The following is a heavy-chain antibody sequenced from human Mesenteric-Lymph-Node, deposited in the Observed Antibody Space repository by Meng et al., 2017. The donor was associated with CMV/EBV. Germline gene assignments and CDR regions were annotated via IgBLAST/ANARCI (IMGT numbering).Heavy chain of an antibody. V-gene: IGHV4-34*09. CDR2: INHSGST. CDR1: GVSFRGYY. CDR3: ARDSNYWFDP. J-gene: IGHJ5*02. Sequence: LTFVVFGVSFRGYYWNWIRLPPGEGLEWIGEINHSGSTNYNPSLKSRVTISVDTSKNQFSLKLSSVTAADTAVYYCARDSNYWFDPWGQGTLVTVSS. D-gene: IGHD4-11*01.